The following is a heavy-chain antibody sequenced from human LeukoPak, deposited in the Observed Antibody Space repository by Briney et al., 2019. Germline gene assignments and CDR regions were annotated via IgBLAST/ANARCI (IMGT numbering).Heavy chain of an antibody. J-gene: IGHJ3*02. D-gene: IGHD2-15*01. Sequence: GASVKVSCKASGYTFTSYGISWVRQAPGQGLEWMGWISAYNGNTNYTQKLQGRVTMTTDTSTSTAYMELRSLRSDDTAVYYCARSGGTEPLGAFDIWGQGTMVTVSS. V-gene: IGHV1-18*01. CDR3: ARSGGTEPLGAFDI. CDR2: ISAYNGNT. CDR1: GYTFTSYG.